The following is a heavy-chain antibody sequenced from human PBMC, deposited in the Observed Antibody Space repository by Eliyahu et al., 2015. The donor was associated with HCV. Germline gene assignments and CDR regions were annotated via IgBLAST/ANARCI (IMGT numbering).Heavy chain of an antibody. V-gene: IGHV3-23*01. CDR2: VNRGGDVT. Sequence: EVQLLESGGGLVQPGGSLRLSCAASGFTFSNYGMSWARQAAGKGLEWVSTVNRGGDVTYYADSVKGRFTISRDNSKNTLYLQMNSLGAEDTAMYYCAISMYQRTYYFDSWGQGTLVTVSS. D-gene: IGHD2-8*01. CDR1: GFTFSNYG. J-gene: IGHJ4*02. CDR3: AISMYQRTYYFDS.